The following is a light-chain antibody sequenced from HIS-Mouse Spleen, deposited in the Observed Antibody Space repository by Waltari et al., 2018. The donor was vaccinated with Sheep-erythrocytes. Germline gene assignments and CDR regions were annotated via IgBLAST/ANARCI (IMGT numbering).Light chain of an antibody. CDR2: DVS. CDR3: CSYAGSYNHV. J-gene: IGLJ1*01. Sequence: QSALTQPRSVSGSPGQSVTISCTGTSSHVGGYHYFSWYQQNPGKAPKLMIYDVSKRPSGVPDRFSGSKSGNTASLTISGLQAEDEADYYCCSYAGSYNHVFATGTKVTVL. CDR1: SSHVGGYHY. V-gene: IGLV2-11*01.